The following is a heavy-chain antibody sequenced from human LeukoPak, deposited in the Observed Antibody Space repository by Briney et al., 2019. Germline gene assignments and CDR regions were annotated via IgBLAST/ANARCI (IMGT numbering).Heavy chain of an antibody. CDR2: IYPGDSNT. V-gene: IGHV5-51*01. CDR1: GYFFTDYW. CDR3: ARGTQIAVAGRGFDY. Sequence: GESLKISCKGSGYFFTDYWIGWVRQMPGKGLEWMGIIYPGDSNTRYSPSFQGQVTISADKSISTAYLQWSSLKASDTAMYYCARGTQIAVAGRGFDYWGQGTLVTVSS. J-gene: IGHJ4*02. D-gene: IGHD6-19*01.